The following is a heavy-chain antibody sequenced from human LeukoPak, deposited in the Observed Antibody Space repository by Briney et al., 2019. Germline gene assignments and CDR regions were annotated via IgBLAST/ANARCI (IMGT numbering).Heavy chain of an antibody. CDR1: KFNFNSYG. D-gene: IGHD4-17*01. CDR2: ISGSGST. V-gene: IGHV3-23*01. J-gene: IGHJ3*02. CDR3: AKDPNGDYIGTFDI. Sequence: GGSLRLSCTTSKFNFNSYGMTWVRQAPGRGLEWVSSISGSGSTQYAASVQGRFTISRDNSKNTLYLQMNSLRAEDTAVYYCAKDPNGDYIGTFDIWGQGTMVTVSS.